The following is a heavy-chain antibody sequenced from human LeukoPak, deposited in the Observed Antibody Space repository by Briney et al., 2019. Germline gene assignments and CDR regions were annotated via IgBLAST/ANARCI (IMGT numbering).Heavy chain of an antibody. Sequence: SETLSLTCTVSGGSISSYYWSWIRQPPGKGLEWIGEINHSGSTNYNPSLKSRVTISVDTSKNQFSLKLSSVTAADTAVYYCARVPFARPRYFDYWGQGTLVTVSS. V-gene: IGHV4-34*01. CDR2: INHSGST. J-gene: IGHJ4*02. CDR1: GGSISSYY. D-gene: IGHD6-6*01. CDR3: ARVPFARPRYFDY.